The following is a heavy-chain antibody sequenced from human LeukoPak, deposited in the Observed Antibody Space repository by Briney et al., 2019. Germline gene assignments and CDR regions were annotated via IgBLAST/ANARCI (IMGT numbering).Heavy chain of an antibody. J-gene: IGHJ4*02. CDR3: ARAHAPLVGATFDY. CDR1: GGSISSGDYY. D-gene: IGHD1-26*01. Sequence: PSQTLSLTCTVSGGSISSGDYYWSWIRQPPGKGLEWIGYIYYSGSTYYNPSLKSRVTISVDTSKNQFSLELSSVAAADTAVYYCARAHAPLVGATFDYWGQGTLVTVSS. V-gene: IGHV4-30-4*08. CDR2: IYYSGST.